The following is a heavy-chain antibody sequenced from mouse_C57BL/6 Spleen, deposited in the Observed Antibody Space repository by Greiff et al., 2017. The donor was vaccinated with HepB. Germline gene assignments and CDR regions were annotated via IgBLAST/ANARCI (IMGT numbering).Heavy chain of an antibody. V-gene: IGHV1-22*01. D-gene: IGHD1-1*01. CDR3: AKDYCGSSYSPFGY. CDR2: INPNNGGT. CDR1: GYTFTDYN. Sequence: VQLQQSGPELVKPGASVKMSCKASGYTFTDYNMHWVKQSHGKSLEWIGYINPNNGGTSYNQKFKGKATLTVNKSSSTAYMELRSLTSEDSAVYYCAKDYCGSSYSPFGYWGQGTTLTVSS. J-gene: IGHJ2*01.